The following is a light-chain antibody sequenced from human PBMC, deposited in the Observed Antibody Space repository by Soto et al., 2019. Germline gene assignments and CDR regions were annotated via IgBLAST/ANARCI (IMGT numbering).Light chain of an antibody. CDR1: QDIAKN. CDR2: DAS. CDR3: QQYDNRLPIT. V-gene: IGKV1-33*01. Sequence: IQMTQSPSSLSASVGDRVTITCQASQDIAKNLNWYQQKPGKAPKLLIYDASSLQTGVPSRFRGSGSATHFTFTISSLQSEDIATYYCQQYDNRLPITGGQGTRLEIK. J-gene: IGKJ5*01.